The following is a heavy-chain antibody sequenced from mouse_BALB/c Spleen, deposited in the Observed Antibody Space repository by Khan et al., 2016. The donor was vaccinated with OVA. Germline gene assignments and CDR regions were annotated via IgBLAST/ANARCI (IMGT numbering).Heavy chain of an antibody. Sequence: VQLQQSGPELMKPGASVNISCKASGYSFTSYYILWVEQSHGKSLEWIGYSDPFSVDTDYSQTFKGKASLTVVKSSNPAYLHLSNLTSEDSAVSYGVRETCDHWGQATLVPVPA. J-gene: IGHJ3*01. CDR3: VRETCDH. V-gene: IGHV1S135*01. D-gene: IGHD2-13*01. CDR2: SDPFSVDT. CDR1: GYSFTSYY.